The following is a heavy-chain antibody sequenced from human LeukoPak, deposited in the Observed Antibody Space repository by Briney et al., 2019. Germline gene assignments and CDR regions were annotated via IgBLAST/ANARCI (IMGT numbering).Heavy chain of an antibody. CDR2: IHHSGSA. V-gene: IGHV4-4*02. D-gene: IGHD3-16*01. CDR1: GGSISSGYW. J-gene: IGHJ4*02. Sequence: PSGTLSLTCTVSGGSISSGYWWSSVRQPPGKGLEWISEIHHSGSANYNPSLKSRVTISVDKSNNQFSLNLSSVTAADTAVYYCARQGDYVVDYWGQGTLVTVSS. CDR3: ARQGDYVVDY.